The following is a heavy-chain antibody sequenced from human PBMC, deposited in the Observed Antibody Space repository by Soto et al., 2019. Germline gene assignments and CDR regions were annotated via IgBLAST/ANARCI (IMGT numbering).Heavy chain of an antibody. V-gene: IGHV1-3*01. Sequence: ASVKVSCKASGYTFTNCAMHWVRQAPGQRLEWMGWINAGNGNTKYSQKFKGRVTITRDTYASTAYMELSSLRCEDTAVYYCARVLGGGNSRGGDYDYWGQGTLVTVSS. CDR2: INAGNGNT. D-gene: IGHD2-21*02. J-gene: IGHJ4*02. CDR1: GYTFTNCA. CDR3: ARVLGGGNSRGGDYDY.